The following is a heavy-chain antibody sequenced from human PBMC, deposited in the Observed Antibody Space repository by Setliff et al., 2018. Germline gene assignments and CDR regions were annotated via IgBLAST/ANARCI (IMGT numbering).Heavy chain of an antibody. D-gene: IGHD6-19*01. V-gene: IGHV3-7*03. CDR1: GFTFSSYA. J-gene: IGHJ4*02. CDR3: ARDVDKAVAGTTVVMDY. CDR2: IKQDGSVK. Sequence: GGSLRLSCAASGFTFSSYAMSWVRQAPGKGLEWVANIKQDGSVKNYVDSVKGRFTISRDNAKNSLYLQMNSLRAEDTAVYYCARDVDKAVAGTTVVMDYWGQGTLVTVSS.